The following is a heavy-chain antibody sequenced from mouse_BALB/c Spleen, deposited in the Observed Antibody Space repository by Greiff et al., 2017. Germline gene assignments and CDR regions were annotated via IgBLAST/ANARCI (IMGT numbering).Heavy chain of an antibody. CDR2: INPGSGGT. J-gene: IGHJ3*01. CDR1: GYAFTNYL. CDR3: ARRGYGSWFAY. Sequence: QVQLKESGAELVRPGTSVKVSCKASGYAFTNYLIEWVKQRPGQGLEWIGVINPGSGGTNYNEKFKGKATLTADKSSSTAYMQLSSLTSDDSAVYFCARRGYGSWFAYWGQGTLVTVSA. D-gene: IGHD1-2*01. V-gene: IGHV1-54*01.